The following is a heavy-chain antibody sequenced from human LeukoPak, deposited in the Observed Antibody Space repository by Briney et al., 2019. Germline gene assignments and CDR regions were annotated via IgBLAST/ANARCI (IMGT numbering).Heavy chain of an antibody. CDR1: GITLSNYV. J-gene: IGHJ4*02. Sequence: GGSLRLSCAVSGITLSNYVMSWVRQAPGKGLEWVAGLSGSGGGTNYADSVQGRFTISRDNPKNTLYLQMNSLRAADTAVYFCAKRGVVIRVFLVGFHKEAYYFDSWGQGALVTVSS. CDR2: LSGSGGGT. V-gene: IGHV3-23*01. D-gene: IGHD3-10*01. CDR3: AKRGVVIRVFLVGFHKEAYYFDS.